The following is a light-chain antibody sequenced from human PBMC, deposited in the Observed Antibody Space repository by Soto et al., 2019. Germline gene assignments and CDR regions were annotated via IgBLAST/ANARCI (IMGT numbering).Light chain of an antibody. V-gene: IGKV3D-20*01. Sequence: EIVLTQSPATLWLSPGEIATLSCGASQIVKNRYVAWYQQKPGLAPRLLIYVASTRAKGIPERFSGRGSGTDFTLTINRLEPEDFAVYYCQHYYDTPGTFGQGTRLEIK. CDR2: VAS. CDR1: QIVKNRY. J-gene: IGKJ5*01. CDR3: QHYYDTPGT.